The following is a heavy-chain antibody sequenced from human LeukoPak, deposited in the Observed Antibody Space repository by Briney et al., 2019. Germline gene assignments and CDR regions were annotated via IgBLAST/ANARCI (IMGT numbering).Heavy chain of an antibody. V-gene: IGHV3-48*01. J-gene: IGHJ4*02. CDR3: ARGLQGYYYESSGYKGY. CDR2: ISSSSSTI. Sequence: GGSLRLSCAASGFTFSTYSMNWVRQTPGKGLEWVSYISSSSSTIYYLDSAKGRYTISRDNAKNSLYLQMSSLRAEDTDVYYCARGLQGYYYESSGYKGYWGQGTLVTVSS. CDR1: GFTFSTYS. D-gene: IGHD3-22*01.